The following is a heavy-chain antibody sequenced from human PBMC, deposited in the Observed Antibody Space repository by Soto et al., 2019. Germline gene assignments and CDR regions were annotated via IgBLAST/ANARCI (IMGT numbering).Heavy chain of an antibody. CDR1: NSSLGAFH. Sequence: SETLSLTCAIYNSSLGAFHWTWIRQPPGKGLGWIGELIHGGSTNYNPSLKSRVTFSLDTSKSQFSLHVMSVTAADTAVYYCARSPLSYDYVRQTWREVGDSFDVWGRGTSVTVSS. V-gene: IGHV4-34*12. D-gene: IGHD3-10*02. J-gene: IGHJ3*01. CDR3: ARSPLSYDYVRQTWREVGDSFDV. CDR2: LIHGGST.